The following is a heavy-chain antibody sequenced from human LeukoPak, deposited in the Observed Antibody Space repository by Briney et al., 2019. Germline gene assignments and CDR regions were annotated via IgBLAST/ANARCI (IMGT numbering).Heavy chain of an antibody. J-gene: IGHJ4*02. Sequence: GESLKISCKGFGYSFTTYWIGWVRQMPGKGLEWMGIIYPVDSDIRISPSFQGQVTISVDKSISTAYLQWSSLKASDTAIYYCARRAVVIGVGYFDYWGQGTLVTVSS. D-gene: IGHD4-23*01. CDR3: ARRAVVIGVGYFDY. CDR2: IYPVDSDI. V-gene: IGHV5-51*01. CDR1: GYSFTTYW.